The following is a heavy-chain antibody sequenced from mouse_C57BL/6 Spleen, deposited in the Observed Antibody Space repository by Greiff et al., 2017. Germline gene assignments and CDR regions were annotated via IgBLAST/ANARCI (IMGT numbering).Heavy chain of an antibody. J-gene: IGHJ2*01. CDR2: IDPSDSYT. CDR1: GYTFTSYW. CDR3: ARGVTGTNYFDY. D-gene: IGHD4-1*01. V-gene: IGHV1-59*01. Sequence: QVQLQQPGAELVRPGTSVKLSCKASGYTFTSYWMHWVKQRPGQGLEWIGVIDPSDSYTNYNQKFKGKATLTVDTSSSTAYMQLSSLTSEDSAVYYRARGVTGTNYFDYWGQGTTLTVSS.